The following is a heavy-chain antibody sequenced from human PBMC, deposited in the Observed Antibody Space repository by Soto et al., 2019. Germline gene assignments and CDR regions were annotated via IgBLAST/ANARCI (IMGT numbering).Heavy chain of an antibody. D-gene: IGHD6-6*01. Sequence: ASVKVSCKASGYTFTSYDINWVRQATGQGLEWMGWMNPNSGNTGYAQKFQGRVTMTRNTSISTAYMELSSLRSEDTAVYYCARGYGSSTDYYYYMDVWGKGTTVTVSS. CDR1: GYTFTSYD. CDR3: ARGYGSSTDYYYYMDV. J-gene: IGHJ6*03. CDR2: MNPNSGNT. V-gene: IGHV1-8*01.